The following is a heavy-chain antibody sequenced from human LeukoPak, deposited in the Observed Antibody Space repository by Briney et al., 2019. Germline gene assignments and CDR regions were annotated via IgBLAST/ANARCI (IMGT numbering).Heavy chain of an antibody. Sequence: PGGSLRLSCAASGFTFSSYAMHWVRQAPGKGLEWVSSISSSSSYIYYADSVKGRFTISRDNAKNSLYLQMNSLRAEDTAVYYCARDLRSVVGGATSWGQGTLVTVSS. CDR2: ISSSSSYI. J-gene: IGHJ4*02. CDR1: GFTFSSYA. D-gene: IGHD1-26*01. CDR3: ARDLRSVVGGATS. V-gene: IGHV3-21*01.